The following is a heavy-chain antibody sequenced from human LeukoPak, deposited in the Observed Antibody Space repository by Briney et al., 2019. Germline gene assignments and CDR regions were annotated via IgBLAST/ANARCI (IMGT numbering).Heavy chain of an antibody. CDR3: ARDGYCSGGSCGYFDY. D-gene: IGHD2-15*01. CDR1: GFTFSSYA. CDR2: ISYDGSNK. Sequence: GGSLRLSCAASGFTFSSYAMHWVRQAPGKGLEWVAVISYDGSNKYCADSVKGRFTISRDNSKNTLYLQMNSLRAEDTAVYYCARDGYCSGGSCGYFDYWGQGTLVTVSS. J-gene: IGHJ4*02. V-gene: IGHV3-30*04.